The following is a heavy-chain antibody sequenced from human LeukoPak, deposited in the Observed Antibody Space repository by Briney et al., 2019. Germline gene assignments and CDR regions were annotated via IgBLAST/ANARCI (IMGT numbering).Heavy chain of an antibody. Sequence: SVKVSCKASGGTFSSYAISWVRQAPGQGLDWMGGIIPIFGTANYAQKFQGRVTITTDESTSTAYMELSSLRSEDTAVYYCARAQMVTRYYYYYMDVWGKGTTVTVSS. V-gene: IGHV1-69*05. CDR1: GGTFSSYA. CDR2: IIPIFGTA. D-gene: IGHD2-8*01. CDR3: ARAQMVTRYYYYYMDV. J-gene: IGHJ6*03.